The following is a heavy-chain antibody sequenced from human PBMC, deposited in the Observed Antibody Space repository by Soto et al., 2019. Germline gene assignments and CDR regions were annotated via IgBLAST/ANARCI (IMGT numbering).Heavy chain of an antibody. Sequence: PSETLSLTCTVSGGSISSYYWTWIRQPPGKGLEWIGFIHYSGSTKYNPSLKSRVTISVDTSKNQVSLKLTSVTAADTAVYYCAGYCSGGRCPASWGQGTLVTVSS. J-gene: IGHJ4*02. CDR2: IHYSGST. CDR3: AGYCSGGRCPAS. D-gene: IGHD2-15*01. CDR1: GGSISSYY. V-gene: IGHV4-59*01.